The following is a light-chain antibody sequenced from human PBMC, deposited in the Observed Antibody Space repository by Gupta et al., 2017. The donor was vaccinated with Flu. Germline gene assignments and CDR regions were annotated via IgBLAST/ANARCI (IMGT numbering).Light chain of an antibody. Sequence: EIVLTQSPATLSVSPGEGATLSCRASESVRSNLAWYQQKPGQAPRLLIYDSSTRDTDIPGRFSGSGYGTEFTLTISSRQSEDFAVYFCQQYKNWPPWTFGQGTKVEIK. V-gene: IGKV3-15*01. J-gene: IGKJ1*01. CDR1: ESVRSN. CDR3: QQYKNWPPWT. CDR2: DSS.